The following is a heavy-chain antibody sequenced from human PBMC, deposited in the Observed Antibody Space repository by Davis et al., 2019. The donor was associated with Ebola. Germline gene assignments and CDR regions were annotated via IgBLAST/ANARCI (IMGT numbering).Heavy chain of an antibody. J-gene: IGHJ3*01. D-gene: IGHD3-22*01. CDR2: INPSGGST. CDR1: GYTFTSYY. Sequence: AASVKVSCKASGYTFTSYYMHWVRQAPGQRLEWMGIINPSGGSTSYAQKFQGRVTMTRDTSMNTAYMELSSLRSEDTAVYYCARRRWSSSGCIFSWGQGTMVTVSS. V-gene: IGHV1-46*01. CDR3: ARRRWSSSGCIFS.